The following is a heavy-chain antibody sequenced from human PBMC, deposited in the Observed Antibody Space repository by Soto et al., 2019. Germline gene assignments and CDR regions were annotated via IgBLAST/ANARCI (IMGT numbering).Heavy chain of an antibody. CDR3: AREFDYYDSSGYHRWWFDP. Sequence: QLQLQESGPGLVKPSETLSLTCTVSGGPISSSSYYWGWIRQPPGKGLEWIGSIYYSGSTYYNPSLKSRVTISVDTSKNQFSLKLSSVTAADTDVYYCAREFDYYDSSGYHRWWFDPWGQGTLVTVSS. CDR1: GGPISSSSYY. J-gene: IGHJ5*02. CDR2: IYYSGST. D-gene: IGHD3-22*01. V-gene: IGHV4-39*02.